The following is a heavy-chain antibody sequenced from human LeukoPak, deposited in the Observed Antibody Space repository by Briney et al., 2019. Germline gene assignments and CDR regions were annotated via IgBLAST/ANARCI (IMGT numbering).Heavy chain of an antibody. CDR3: AKALRVTIFGVVTHFDY. CDR2: ISGSGGST. Sequence: GGSLRLSCAASGFTFSSYSMNWVRQAPGKGLEWVSSISGSGGSTYYADSVKGRFTISRDNSKNTLYLQMNSLRAEDTAVYYCAKALRVTIFGVVTHFDYWGQGTLVTVSS. V-gene: IGHV3-23*01. J-gene: IGHJ4*02. CDR1: GFTFSSYS. D-gene: IGHD3-3*01.